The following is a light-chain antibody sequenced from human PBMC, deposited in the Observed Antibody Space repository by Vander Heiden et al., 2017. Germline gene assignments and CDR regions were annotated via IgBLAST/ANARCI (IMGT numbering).Light chain of an antibody. CDR3: HQTYRLPNT. J-gene: IGKJ2*01. V-gene: IGKV1-33*01. CDR2: DAT. Sequence: DILLTQSPSSLSASVGDRVTITCQASQDIRNYLNWYQDKRGKAPNLLIYDATSLAAGVPSRFSGSGSGTDFTFTISSLQPEDVAADYCHQTYRLPNTFGQGTKLEIK. CDR1: QDIRNY.